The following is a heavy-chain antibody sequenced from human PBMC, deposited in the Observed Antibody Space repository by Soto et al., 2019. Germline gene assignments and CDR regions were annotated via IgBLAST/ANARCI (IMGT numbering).Heavy chain of an antibody. J-gene: IGHJ6*02. Sequence: QVQLVQSGAEVKKPGASVKVSCKASGYTFTGYYMHWVRQAPGQGLEWMGWINPNSGGTNYAQKFQGWVTMTRDTSISPALMELSRLRSDDTAVYYCARDGGGLVMSFYVLDVWGQGTTVTVSS. V-gene: IGHV1-2*04. D-gene: IGHD2-21*01. CDR1: GYTFTGYY. CDR2: INPNSGGT. CDR3: ARDGGGLVMSFYVLDV.